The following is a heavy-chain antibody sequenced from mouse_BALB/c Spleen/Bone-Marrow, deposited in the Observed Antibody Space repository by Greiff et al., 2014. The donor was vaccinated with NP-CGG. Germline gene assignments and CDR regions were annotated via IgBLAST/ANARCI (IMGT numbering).Heavy chain of an antibody. V-gene: IGHV2-6-5*01. Sequence: VKLVESGPGLVAPSQSLSITCTVSGFSLTDYGVSWIRQPPGKGLEWLGVIWGGGSPYSNSALKSRLSISTDNSKSPVFLKMNSLQNDDTAMYYCAKRGGLGPYWYFDVGGAGTTVTVAS. D-gene: IGHD4-1*01. CDR1: GFSLTDYG. CDR2: IWGGGSP. J-gene: IGHJ1*01. CDR3: AKRGGLGPYWYFDV.